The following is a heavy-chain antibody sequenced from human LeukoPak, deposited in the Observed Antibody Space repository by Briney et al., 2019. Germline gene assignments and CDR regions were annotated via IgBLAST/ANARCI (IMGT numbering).Heavy chain of an antibody. D-gene: IGHD6-19*01. CDR1: GLTFSSYG. CDR2: ITGTGGTT. V-gene: IGHV3-23*01. Sequence: HPGGSLRLSCAASGLTFSSYGMSWVRQAPGKGLEWVSTITGTGGTTYYADSVKGRFTISRDNSMDTLYLQMNSLRAEDTAVYYCARVGEITGWDQIVVQSTGHYYYYAMDLWGQGTTVTVAS. CDR3: ARVGEITGWDQIVVQSTGHYYYYAMDL. J-gene: IGHJ6*02.